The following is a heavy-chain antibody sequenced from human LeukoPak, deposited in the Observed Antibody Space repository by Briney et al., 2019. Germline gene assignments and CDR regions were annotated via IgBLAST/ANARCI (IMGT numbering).Heavy chain of an antibody. V-gene: IGHV4-34*01. CDR3: ARAADTFGMDV. D-gene: IGHD3-16*01. Sequence: SETLSLTCAVYGGSFSSYYWSWIRQPPGKGLEWIGEINHSGSTNYNPSLKSRVTISVDTSKNQFSLKLSSVTAADTAVYYCARAADTFGMDVWGQGTTVTVSS. J-gene: IGHJ6*02. CDR2: INHSGST. CDR1: GGSFSSYY.